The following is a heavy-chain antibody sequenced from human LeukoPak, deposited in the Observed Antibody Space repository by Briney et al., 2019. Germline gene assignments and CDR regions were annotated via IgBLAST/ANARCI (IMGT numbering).Heavy chain of an antibody. J-gene: IGHJ3*02. D-gene: IGHD4-23*01. CDR3: ARYYGGNDAFDI. CDR2: ISAYNGNT. CDR1: GYTFTSYG. Sequence: ASVKVSCKSSGYTFTSYGISWVRPAPGQGLEWMGWISAYNGNTNYAQKLQGRVTVTTDTSTSTAYMELRSLRSDDTAVYYCARYYGGNDAFDIWGQGTMVTVSS. V-gene: IGHV1-18*01.